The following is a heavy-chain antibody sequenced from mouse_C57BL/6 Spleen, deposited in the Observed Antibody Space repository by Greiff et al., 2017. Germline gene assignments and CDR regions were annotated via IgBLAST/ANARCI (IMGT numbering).Heavy chain of an antibody. J-gene: IGHJ3*01. V-gene: IGHV1-7*01. Sequence: VQRVESGAELAKPGASVKLSCKASGYTFTSYWMHWVKQRPGQGLEWIGYINPSSGYTKYNQKFKDKATLTADKSSSTAYMQLSSLTYEDSAVYYCARERIDYYGSIAYWGQGTLVTVSA. CDR2: INPSSGYT. D-gene: IGHD1-1*01. CDR1: GYTFTSYW. CDR3: ARERIDYYGSIAY.